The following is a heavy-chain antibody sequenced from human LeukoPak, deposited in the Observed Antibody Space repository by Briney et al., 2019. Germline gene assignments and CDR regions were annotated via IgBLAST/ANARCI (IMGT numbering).Heavy chain of an antibody. V-gene: IGHV4-39*07. J-gene: IGHJ4*02. CDR1: GGSISSSSYY. D-gene: IGHD5-18*01. CDR2: IYYSGST. Sequence: SETLSLTCTVSGGSISSSSYYWGWIRQPPGKGLEWIGSIYYSGSTYYNPSLKSRVTISVDTSKNQFSLKLSSVTAADTAVYYCARGTGGYSYGSKFDYWGQGTLVTVSS. CDR3: ARGTGGYSYGSKFDY.